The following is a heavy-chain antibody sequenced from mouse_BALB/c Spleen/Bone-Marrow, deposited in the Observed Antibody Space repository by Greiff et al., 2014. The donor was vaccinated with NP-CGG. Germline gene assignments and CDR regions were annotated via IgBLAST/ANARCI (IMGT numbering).Heavy chain of an antibody. CDR1: GFNIKDTY. Sequence: EVKLMESGAELVKPGASVKLSCTASGFNIKDTYMHWVKQRPEQGLEWIGRIDPANGNTKYDPKFQGRATMTADTSSNTAYLQLSSLTSEDTAVYYCASYYYGSSLFAYWGQGTLVTVSA. D-gene: IGHD1-1*01. V-gene: IGHV14-3*02. J-gene: IGHJ3*01. CDR2: IDPANGNT. CDR3: ASYYYGSSLFAY.